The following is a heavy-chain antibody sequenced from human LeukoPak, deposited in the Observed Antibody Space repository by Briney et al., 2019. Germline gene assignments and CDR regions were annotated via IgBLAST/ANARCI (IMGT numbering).Heavy chain of an antibody. D-gene: IGHD3-22*01. V-gene: IGHV4-39*07. Sequence: SETLSLTCTVSGGSISSSSYYWGWIRQPPGKGLEWVGSIYYSGSTYYKPSLKSRVTISVDTSKNQFSLKLSSVTAADTAVYYCAREYISGYSFDYWGQGTLVTVSS. CDR2: IYYSGST. CDR1: GGSISSSSYY. CDR3: AREYISGYSFDY. J-gene: IGHJ4*02.